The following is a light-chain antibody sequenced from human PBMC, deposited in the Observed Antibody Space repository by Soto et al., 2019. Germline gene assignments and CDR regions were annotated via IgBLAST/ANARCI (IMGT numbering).Light chain of an antibody. V-gene: IGKV1-5*01. Sequence: DIQMTQSPSTLSASVGDRVTITCRASQSISSWLAWYQQKPGKAPKLLIYDASSLESGVPSRFSGSGSGTECTLTISSLQPDDFATYYCQQYNSYSPGMYTVGQGTKLEIK. CDR2: DAS. CDR3: QQYNSYSPGMYT. CDR1: QSISSW. J-gene: IGKJ2*01.